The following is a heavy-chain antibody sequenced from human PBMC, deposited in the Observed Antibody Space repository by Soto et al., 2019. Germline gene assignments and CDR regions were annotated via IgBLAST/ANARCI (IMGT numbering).Heavy chain of an antibody. D-gene: IGHD6-25*01. V-gene: IGHV3-48*03. J-gene: IGHJ5*01. Sequence: PGGSLRLSCAASGFTFSSYEMNWVRQAPGKGLEWVSYITGSGSIIHYADSVKGRFTISRDNSKNSLYLQMSSLRDEDTAVYYCARDRAARDWFDSWGQGTLVTVSS. CDR1: GFTFSSYE. CDR3: ARDRAARDWFDS. CDR2: ITGSGSII.